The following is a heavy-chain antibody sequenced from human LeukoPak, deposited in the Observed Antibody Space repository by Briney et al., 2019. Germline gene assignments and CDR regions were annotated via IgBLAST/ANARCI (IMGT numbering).Heavy chain of an antibody. D-gene: IGHD4-17*01. CDR3: ARGPYDYGEYIDY. Sequence: GGSLTLPCAASGFPLSEYSMNWVRQAPGKGLEWVSYIDSSSTIYYADSVKGRFTISRDNAKNSLYLQLNSLRAEDTAVYYCARGPYDYGEYIDYWGQGTPVTVSS. CDR2: IDSSSTI. CDR1: GFPLSEYS. J-gene: IGHJ4*02. V-gene: IGHV3-69-1*01.